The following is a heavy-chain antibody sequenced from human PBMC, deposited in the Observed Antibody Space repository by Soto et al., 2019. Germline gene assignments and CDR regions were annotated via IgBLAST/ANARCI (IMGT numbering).Heavy chain of an antibody. CDR3: ARGEVDGRYFDWLLFGHWFDP. J-gene: IGHJ5*02. Sequence: GASVKVSCKASGGTFSSYTISWVRQAPGQGLEWMGRIIPILGIANYAQKFQGRVTITADKSTSTAYMELSSLRSEDTAVYYCARGEVDGRYFDWLLFGHWFDPWGQGTLVTVSS. CDR2: IIPILGIA. D-gene: IGHD3-9*01. CDR1: GGTFSSYT. V-gene: IGHV1-69*02.